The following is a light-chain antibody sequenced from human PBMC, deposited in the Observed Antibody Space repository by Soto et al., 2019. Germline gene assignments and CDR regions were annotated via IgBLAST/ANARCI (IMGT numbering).Light chain of an antibody. Sequence: DIQMTQSPSSVSASVGDRVTITCRASQDINTWLAWHQQKPGKAPKVLIHAASTCQSGVTSRFSGSGSGTDFTLTISSLQPEDSATYYCQQANSFPYTFGQGTKLEIK. CDR1: QDINTW. CDR3: QQANSFPYT. J-gene: IGKJ2*01. CDR2: AAS. V-gene: IGKV1-12*01.